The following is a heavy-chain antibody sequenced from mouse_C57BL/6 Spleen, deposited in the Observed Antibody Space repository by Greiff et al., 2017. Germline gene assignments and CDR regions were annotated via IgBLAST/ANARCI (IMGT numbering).Heavy chain of an antibody. Sequence: QVQLQQSGAELVRPGTSVKVSCKASGYAFTNYLIEWVKQRPGQGLEWIGVINPGSGGTNYNEKFKGKATLTADKSSSTAYMPLSSLTSEDSAVYFCARGGTIVTTRPYYFDYWGQGTTLTVSS. D-gene: IGHD2-5*01. V-gene: IGHV1-54*01. CDR1: GYAFTNYL. CDR3: ARGGTIVTTRPYYFDY. J-gene: IGHJ2*01. CDR2: INPGSGGT.